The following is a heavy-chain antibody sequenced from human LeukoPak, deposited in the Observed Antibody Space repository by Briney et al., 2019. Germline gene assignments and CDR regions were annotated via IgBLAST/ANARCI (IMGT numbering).Heavy chain of an antibody. CDR2: INHSGST. V-gene: IGHV4-39*07. J-gene: IGHJ6*03. CDR3: ARARGIVVVPAARRYYYYYMDV. D-gene: IGHD2-2*01. CDR1: GVSISSSYSY. Sequence: SETLSLTCTVSGVSISSSYSYWGWIRQPPGKGLEWIGEINHSGSTNYNPSLKGRVTISVDTSKNQFSLKLSSVTAADTAVYYCARARGIVVVPAARRYYYYYMDVWGKGTTVTVSS.